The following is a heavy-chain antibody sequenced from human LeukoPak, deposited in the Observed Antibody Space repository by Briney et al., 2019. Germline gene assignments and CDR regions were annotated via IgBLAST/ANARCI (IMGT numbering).Heavy chain of an antibody. CDR2: IYYSGST. Sequence: SQTLSLTCTVSGGSLSSGGYYWSWLRQHPGTGLEWIGYIYYSGSTYYNPSLKSRVTIPVDTSKNQFSLKLSSITAADTAVYYCARLKEAVALNWFDPWGQGTLVTVSS. J-gene: IGHJ5*02. CDR1: GGSLSSGGYY. CDR3: ARLKEAVALNWFDP. D-gene: IGHD6-19*01. V-gene: IGHV4-31*03.